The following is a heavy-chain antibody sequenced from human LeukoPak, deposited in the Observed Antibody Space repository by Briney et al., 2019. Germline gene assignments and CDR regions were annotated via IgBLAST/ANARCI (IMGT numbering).Heavy chain of an antibody. D-gene: IGHD4/OR15-4a*01. J-gene: IGHJ4*02. Sequence: PSETLSLTCTVSGGSINSYYWTWIRQPPGKGLEWIGNIYYSGTTNYNPSLRSRVTISIDTSKNQFSLKMSSVTAADTAVYYCARDLMGASHFDYWGQGTLVTVSS. CDR1: GGSINSYY. CDR2: IYYSGTT. V-gene: IGHV4-59*01. CDR3: ARDLMGASHFDY.